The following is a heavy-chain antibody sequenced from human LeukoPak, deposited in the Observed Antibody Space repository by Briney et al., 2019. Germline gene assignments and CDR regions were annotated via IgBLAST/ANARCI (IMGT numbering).Heavy chain of an antibody. V-gene: IGHV1-8*01. D-gene: IGHD2-2*01. CDR3: ARGGTRYCTSTSCSDYYYYGMDV. CDR1: GYTSSNYD. CDR2: MNPNSGNT. Sequence: GASVKVSCKASGYTSSNYDINWVRQATGQGLEWMGWMNPNSGNTGYAQKFQGRVTMTRNTSINTAYMELSSLRSEDTAVYYCARGGTRYCTSTSCSDYYYYGMDVWGQGTTVTVSS. J-gene: IGHJ6*02.